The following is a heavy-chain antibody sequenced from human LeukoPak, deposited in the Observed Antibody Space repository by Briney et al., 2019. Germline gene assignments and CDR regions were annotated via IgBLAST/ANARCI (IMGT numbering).Heavy chain of an antibody. CDR1: GGSISTSTSY. CDR2: IYYSGYA. D-gene: IGHD3-10*01. V-gene: IGHV4-39*01. J-gene: IGHJ5*02. CDR3: ARQGGDTMVRGVVRDWFDP. Sequence: PSETLSLTCTVSGGSISTSTSYWGWSRQPPGKGLEWIGTIYYSGYAYYSPSLKSRVTISVDTSKNQSSLKLSSVTAADTAVYYCARQGGDTMVRGVVRDWFDPWGQGTLVTVSS.